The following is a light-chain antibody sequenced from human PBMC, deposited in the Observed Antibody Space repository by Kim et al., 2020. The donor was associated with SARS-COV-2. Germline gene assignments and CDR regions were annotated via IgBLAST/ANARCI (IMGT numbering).Light chain of an antibody. J-gene: IGKJ4*01. CDR2: GAS. V-gene: IGKV3-15*01. CDR3: QQYNNWPF. CDR1: QSVSSN. Sequence: SVSPGERATLSRRASQSVSSNLAWYQQKPGQAPRLLIYGASTRATGIPARFSGSGSGTEFTLTISSLQSEDFAVYYCQQYNNWPFFGGGTKVDIK.